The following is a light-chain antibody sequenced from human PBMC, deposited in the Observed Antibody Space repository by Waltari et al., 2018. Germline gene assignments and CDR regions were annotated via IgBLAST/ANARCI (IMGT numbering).Light chain of an antibody. V-gene: IGLV3-21*02. CDR3: QVWDSSSDHPYVV. CDR2: DDS. J-gene: IGLJ2*01. CDR1: NIGSKR. Sequence: SYLLTQPPSVSVAPGQTARITCGRHNIGSKRMHWYQQKPGQAPVLVVYDDSDRPTGIPERFSGSNSGNTATLTISRVEAGDEADYYCQVWDSSSDHPYVVFGGGTKLTVL.